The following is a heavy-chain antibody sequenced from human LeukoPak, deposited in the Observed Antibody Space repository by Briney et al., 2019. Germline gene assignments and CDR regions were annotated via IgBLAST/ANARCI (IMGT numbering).Heavy chain of an antibody. V-gene: IGHV3-33*08. CDR1: GFTFSSYW. D-gene: IGHD2-15*01. CDR2: IWYDGNNK. J-gene: IGHJ4*02. Sequence: GGSLRLSCAASGFTFSSYWMSWVRQAPGKGLEWVAVIWYDGNNKYYADSVKGRFTISRDNSKNTLFLQMNSLRAEDSAVYYCARAPPYCSGGACYFDYWGQGTLVTVSS. CDR3: ARAPPYCSGGACYFDY.